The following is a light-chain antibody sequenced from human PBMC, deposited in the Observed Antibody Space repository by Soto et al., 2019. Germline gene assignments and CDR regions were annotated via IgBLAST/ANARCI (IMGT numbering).Light chain of an antibody. CDR2: DAS. CDR1: QSVSTY. V-gene: IGKV3-11*01. Sequence: EVVLTQSPATLSLSPGERATLSCRASQSVSTYLAWYQQKPGQAPRLLIYDASNRATGIPARFSGSGSGTDLTLTISSLEPEDSAVYYCQQRHMWPITFGQGTRLEIK. CDR3: QQRHMWPIT. J-gene: IGKJ5*01.